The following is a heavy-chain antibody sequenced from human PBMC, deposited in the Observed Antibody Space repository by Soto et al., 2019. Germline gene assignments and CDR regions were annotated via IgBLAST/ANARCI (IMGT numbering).Heavy chain of an antibody. CDR2: IYYSGST. Sequence: SETLSLTCTVSGGSISSYYWSWIRQPPGKGLEWIGYIYYSGSTNYNPSLKSRVTISVDTSKNQFSLKLSSVTAADTAVYYCVRIGKAVAGPLYYYYGMDVWGQGTTVTVSS. J-gene: IGHJ6*02. CDR1: GGSISSYY. V-gene: IGHV4-59*01. CDR3: VRIGKAVAGPLYYYYGMDV. D-gene: IGHD6-19*01.